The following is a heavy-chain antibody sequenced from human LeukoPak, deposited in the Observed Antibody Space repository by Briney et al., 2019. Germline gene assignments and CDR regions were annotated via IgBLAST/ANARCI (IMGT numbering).Heavy chain of an antibody. D-gene: IGHD3-10*01. J-gene: IGHJ3*02. V-gene: IGHV3-48*03. CDR1: GFDFKKYA. Sequence: GGSLTLSCSASGFDFKKYAMDWVRQAAGKGLEWISYISGKNTISYADSVKGRFTISRNNTKSPLYLQMKSLRAEDTAVYCCASELWFGESNARDTWGQGTGVTGS. CDR2: ISGKNTI. CDR3: ASELWFGESNARDT.